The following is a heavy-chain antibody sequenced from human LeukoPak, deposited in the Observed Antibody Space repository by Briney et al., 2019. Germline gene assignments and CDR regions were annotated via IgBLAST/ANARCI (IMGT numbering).Heavy chain of an antibody. CDR1: GGSISSSSYY. D-gene: IGHD2-8*02. Sequence: SETLSLTCTVSGGSISSSSYYWGWIRQPPGKGLEWIGSIYYSGSTYYNPSLKSRVTISVDTSKSQFSLNLSSVTAADTAVYYCARYRCTAATCGFDPWGQGALVTVSS. CDR3: ARYRCTAATCGFDP. CDR2: IYYSGST. V-gene: IGHV4-39*07. J-gene: IGHJ5*02.